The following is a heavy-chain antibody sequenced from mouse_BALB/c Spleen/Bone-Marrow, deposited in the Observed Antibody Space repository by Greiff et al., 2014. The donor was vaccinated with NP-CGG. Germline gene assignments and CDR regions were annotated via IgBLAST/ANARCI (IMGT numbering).Heavy chain of an antibody. V-gene: IGHV1S127*01. CDR3: ARTFQPRSAMDY. J-gene: IGHJ4*01. CDR1: DYTFTSYW. CDR2: IDPSNSET. Sequence: QVQLQQSGPELVRPGASVKMSCKASDYTFTSYWMHWVKQRPGQGLEWIGMIDPSNSETRLNQKFKDKATLNVDKSSNTAYMHLSSLTSDDSAVYYDARTFQPRSAMDYWGQGSSVTVSS. D-gene: IGHD6-1*01.